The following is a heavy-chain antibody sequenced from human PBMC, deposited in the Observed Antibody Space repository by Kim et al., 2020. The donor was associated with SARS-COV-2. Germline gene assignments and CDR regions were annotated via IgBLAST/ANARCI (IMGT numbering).Heavy chain of an antibody. CDR2: ISYDGSNK. D-gene: IGHD1-26*01. CDR3: AGPRSGSYISDFDY. Sequence: GGSLRLSCAASGFTFSSYAMHWVRQAPGKGLEWVAVISYDGSNKYYADSVKGRFTISRDNSKNTLYLQMKSLSAEDTAAYYCAGPRSGSYISDFDYWGQGTLVTVSS. CDR1: GFTFSSYA. J-gene: IGHJ4*02. V-gene: IGHV3-30*04.